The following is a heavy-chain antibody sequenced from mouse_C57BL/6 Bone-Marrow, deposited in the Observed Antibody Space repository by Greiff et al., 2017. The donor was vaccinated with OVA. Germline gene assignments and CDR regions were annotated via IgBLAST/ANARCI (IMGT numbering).Heavy chain of an antibody. CDR2: IRSKSNNYAT. CDR1: GFSFNTYA. J-gene: IGHJ4*01. D-gene: IGHD2-1*01. Sequence: EVQLVESGGGLVQPKGSLKLSCAASGFSFNTYAMNWVRQAPGKGLEWVARIRSKSNNYATYYADSVKDRFTISRDDSESMLYLQMNNLKTEDTAMYYCVRLSGVRGDYYAMDYWGQGTSVTVSS. V-gene: IGHV10-1*01. CDR3: VRLSGVRGDYYAMDY.